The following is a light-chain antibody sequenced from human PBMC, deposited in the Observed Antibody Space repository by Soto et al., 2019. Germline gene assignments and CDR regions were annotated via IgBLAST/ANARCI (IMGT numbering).Light chain of an antibody. CDR2: GNS. CDR3: QSYDSSLTSYV. CDR1: SSNIGAGYD. V-gene: IGLV1-40*01. J-gene: IGLJ1*01. Sequence: QSVLTQPPSVSGAPGQRVTISCTGSSSNIGAGYDVHWYQQLPGTAPKLLIYGNSNRPSGVPDRFSGSKSGTSASLAITELQAVDEADYYCQSYDSSLTSYVFGTGTKVTVL.